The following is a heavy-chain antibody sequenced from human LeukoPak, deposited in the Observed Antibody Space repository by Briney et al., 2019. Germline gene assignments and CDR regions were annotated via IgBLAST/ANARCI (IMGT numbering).Heavy chain of an antibody. CDR1: GFTVSSNY. CDR2: ISWNSDTT. CDR3: AKAATGYYRRYFDF. V-gene: IGHV3-9*01. D-gene: IGHD3-9*01. Sequence: GGSLRLSCAASGFTVSSNYMSWVRQAPGKGLEWVSGISWNSDTTGYADSVKGRFTISRDSAKNSLYLQMNSLRAEDTALYYCAKAATGYYRRYFDFWGQGTLVTVSS. J-gene: IGHJ4*02.